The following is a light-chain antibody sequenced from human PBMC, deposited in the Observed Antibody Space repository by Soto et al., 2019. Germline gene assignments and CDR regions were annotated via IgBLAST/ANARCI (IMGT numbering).Light chain of an antibody. V-gene: IGKV3-20*01. J-gene: IGKJ5*01. Sequence: EILFTQSPGTLSLSPGERATLSCRASQSVSSSYLAWYQQKPGQAPRLLIYGASSRATGIPDRFSGSGSGTDFTLTISRLEPEYFAVYYCQQYGSSPFGQGTRLEIK. CDR2: GAS. CDR3: QQYGSSP. CDR1: QSVSSSY.